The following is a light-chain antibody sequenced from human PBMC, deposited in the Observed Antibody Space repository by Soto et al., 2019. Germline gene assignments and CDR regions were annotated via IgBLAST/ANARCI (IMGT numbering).Light chain of an antibody. Sequence: ERVMTQSPATLSVSPGERATLSCRASQSVSTNLAWYQHKPGQAPRLLIYGASTRATGIPARFSGSRSGTEFTLTISSLQSEDFAVYYCQQYNNWPLTFGGGTKVDIK. V-gene: IGKV3-15*01. CDR1: QSVSTN. CDR3: QQYNNWPLT. CDR2: GAS. J-gene: IGKJ4*01.